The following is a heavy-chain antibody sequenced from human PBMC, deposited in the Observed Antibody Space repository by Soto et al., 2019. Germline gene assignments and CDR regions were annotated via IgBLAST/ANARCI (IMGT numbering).Heavy chain of an antibody. CDR2: IDHLGRT. CDR3: ASRYSSAFDI. D-gene: IGHD6-13*01. CDR1: YESFTNFY. V-gene: IGHV4-34*01. Sequence: SETLSLTCAVYYESFTNFYWTWIRQSPGKGLEWVGEIDHLGRTKYNPSLKSRVTISVDKSKNQFSLKLSSVTAADTAVYYCASRYSSAFDIWAQGKMVTVSS. J-gene: IGHJ3*02.